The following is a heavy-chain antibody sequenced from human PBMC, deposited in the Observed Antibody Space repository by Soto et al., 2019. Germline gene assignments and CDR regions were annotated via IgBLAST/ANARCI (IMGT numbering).Heavy chain of an antibody. J-gene: IGHJ5*02. CDR3: ARDLGYCRSGTCYQEWFDP. D-gene: IGHD2-15*01. V-gene: IGHV1-18*01. CDR1: GYIFTTHG. CDR2: VSGDNGHT. Sequence: QVQLVQSGAEVKKPGASVKVSCKASGYIFTTHGISWVRQAPGQGLEWMGWVSGDNGHTNYAQSLQGRVTLTTDTSTNTAYMELRSLRSDDTAVYYCARDLGYCRSGTCYQEWFDPWGQGTLVTVSS.